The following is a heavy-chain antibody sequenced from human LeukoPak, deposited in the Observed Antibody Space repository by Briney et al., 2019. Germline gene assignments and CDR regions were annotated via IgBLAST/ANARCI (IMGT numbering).Heavy chain of an antibody. J-gene: IGHJ4*02. CDR2: ISGSGGST. D-gene: IGHD4-17*01. Sequence: PGGSLRLSCAASGFTFSGYAMSWVRQAPGKGLEWVSAISGSGGSTYYADSVKGRFTISRDNSKNTLYLQMNSLRAEDTAVYYCAKSLARIITVTTFFFGYWGQGTLVTVSS. CDR3: AKSLARIITVTTFFFGY. CDR1: GFTFSGYA. V-gene: IGHV3-23*01.